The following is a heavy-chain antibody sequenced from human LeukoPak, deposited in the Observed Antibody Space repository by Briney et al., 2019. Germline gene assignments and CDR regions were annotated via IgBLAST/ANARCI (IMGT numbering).Heavy chain of an antibody. J-gene: IGHJ6*03. CDR2: IWKDRKNR. D-gene: IGHD2-8*02. CDR1: VITFRNYG. V-gene: IGHV3-30*02. Sequence: PMGPLRLSCVESVITFRNYGMHWVRQEIGKGTEWVSLIWKDRKNRLYEEPVKDRLSLSRDNSKNTIYQQMDTLRAEVTALYYCAKDPGPSVSRFQIDVWGKGTAVVVSS. CDR3: AKDPGPSVSRFQIDV.